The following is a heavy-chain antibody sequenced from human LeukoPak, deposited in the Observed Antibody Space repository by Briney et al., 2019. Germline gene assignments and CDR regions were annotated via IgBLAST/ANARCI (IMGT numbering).Heavy chain of an antibody. CDR2: ICADGSNK. Sequence: GGSLRLSCAASGFTFSNHGMHWVRQAPGKGLEWVAVICADGSNKYYGDSVKGRLTISRDKSKNTLYLQMNSLRAEHTAVYYCATRPADAGMGPLDYWGQGTLVTV. V-gene: IGHV3-33*01. D-gene: IGHD5-18*01. J-gene: IGHJ4*01. CDR3: ATRPADAGMGPLDY. CDR1: GFTFSNHG.